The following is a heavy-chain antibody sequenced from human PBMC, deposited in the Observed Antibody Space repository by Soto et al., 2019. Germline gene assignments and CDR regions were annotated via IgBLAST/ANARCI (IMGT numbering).Heavy chain of an antibody. CDR2: INHSGST. CDR3: ARGARFLEWLPKYYGMDA. V-gene: IGHV4-34*01. CDR1: GGSFSGYY. J-gene: IGHJ6*02. D-gene: IGHD3-3*01. Sequence: QVQLQQWGAGLLRPSETLSLTCAVYGGSFSGYYLIWIRQPPGKGLEWMGEINHSGSTNYNPSLTRRLTISVETAKNQCSLKLSFVPASDKAVFYWARGARFLEWLPKYYGMDAWGQGNTVNVS.